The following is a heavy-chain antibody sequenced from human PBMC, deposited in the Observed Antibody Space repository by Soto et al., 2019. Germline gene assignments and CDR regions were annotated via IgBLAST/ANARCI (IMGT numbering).Heavy chain of an antibody. CDR1: GFTFNNAW. Sequence: PXVSLRLSCAASGFTFNNAWMSWVRQAPGKGLEWVGRIKSKSDGETTDYAAPVRGRFSISRDDSKNMLYLQMNSLKTEDTAVYFCTTAAAGTEVVPYYYTIDVWGQGTTVTVSS. D-gene: IGHD6-19*01. CDR2: IKSKSDGETT. J-gene: IGHJ6*02. V-gene: IGHV3-15*01. CDR3: TTAAAGTEVVPYYYTIDV.